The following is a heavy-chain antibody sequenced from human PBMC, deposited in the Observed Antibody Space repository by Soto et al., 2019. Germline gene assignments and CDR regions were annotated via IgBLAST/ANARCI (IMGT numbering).Heavy chain of an antibody. V-gene: IGHV3-74*01. CDR3: ARGGTRAHEY. CDR2: INSDGSTT. CDR1: GFTFSDYW. Sequence: GESLKISCAASGFTFSDYWMHWVRQAPGKGLVWVSRINSDGSTTTYADSVKGRFTISRDNAKNTFYLQMNSLRAEDTAVYYCARGGTRAHEYWGQGTLVTVSS. D-gene: IGHD3-16*01. J-gene: IGHJ4*02.